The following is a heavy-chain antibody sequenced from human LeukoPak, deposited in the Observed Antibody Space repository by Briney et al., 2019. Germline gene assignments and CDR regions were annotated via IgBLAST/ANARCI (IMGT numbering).Heavy chain of an antibody. CDR2: INHSGST. V-gene: IGHV4-39*07. D-gene: IGHD3-3*01. J-gene: IGHJ3*02. CDR1: GGSISSGGYY. Sequence: SETLSLTCTVSGGSISSGGYYWSWIRQPPGKGLEWIGEINHSGSTNYNPSLKSRVTISVDTSKNQFSLKLSSVTAADTAVYYCARDRYYTDAFDIWGQGTMVTVSS. CDR3: ARDRYYTDAFDI.